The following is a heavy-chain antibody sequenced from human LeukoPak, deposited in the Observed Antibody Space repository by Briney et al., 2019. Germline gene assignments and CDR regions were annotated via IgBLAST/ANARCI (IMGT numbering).Heavy chain of an antibody. CDR2: IGGRDDRT. V-gene: IGHV3-23*01. J-gene: IGHJ4*02. Sequence: GGSLRLSCAASGFTLPGHTMTWLRQAPGKGLEWVSIIGGRDDRTYYADFVKGRFTISRDNSKNILYLQMNNLRAEDTAVYYCAKDPNPLYDLWSGYKWGQGTLVTVTS. CDR3: AKDPNPLYDLWSGYK. CDR1: GFTLPGHT. D-gene: IGHD3-3*01.